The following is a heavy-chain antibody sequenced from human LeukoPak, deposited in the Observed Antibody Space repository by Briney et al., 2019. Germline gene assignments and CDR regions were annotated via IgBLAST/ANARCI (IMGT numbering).Heavy chain of an antibody. CDR1: GDSISSYY. J-gene: IGHJ3*02. CDR2: IHYNGNT. V-gene: IGHV4-59*01. D-gene: IGHD6-13*01. Sequence: PSETLSLTCSVSGDSISSYYWTWIRQTPGKGLQRIAYIHYNGNTKTNPSLKSRVTISLDTSKNQFSLKLTSLTAADTAVYYCAREYSSSWKSYAFDIWGQGTMVTVSS. CDR3: AREYSSSWKSYAFDI.